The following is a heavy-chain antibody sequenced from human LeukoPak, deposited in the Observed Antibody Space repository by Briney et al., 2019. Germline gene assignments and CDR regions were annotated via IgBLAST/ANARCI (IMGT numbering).Heavy chain of an antibody. D-gene: IGHD4-17*01. CDR3: TRYGDYVPDYFDY. Sequence: GGSLRLSCTASGFTFGDYAMSWFRQAPGKGLECVGFIRSKAYGGTTEYAASVKGRFIISRDDSKSIAYLQMNSLKTEDTAVYYCTRYGDYVPDYFDYWGQGTLVTVSS. J-gene: IGHJ4*02. CDR1: GFTFGDYA. CDR2: IRSKAYGGTT. V-gene: IGHV3-49*03.